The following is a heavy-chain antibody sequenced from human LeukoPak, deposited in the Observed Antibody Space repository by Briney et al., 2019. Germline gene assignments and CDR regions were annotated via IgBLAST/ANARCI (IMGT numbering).Heavy chain of an antibody. V-gene: IGHV4-31*03. CDR1: GGSISSGGYY. Sequence: SETLSLTCTVSGGSISSGGYYWSWIRQHLGKGLEWIGYIYYSGSTYYNPSLKSRVTISVDTSKNQFSLKLSPVTAADTAVYYCARGLGDSSGYDPWGQGTLVTVSS. J-gene: IGHJ5*02. D-gene: IGHD3-22*01. CDR2: IYYSGST. CDR3: ARGLGDSSGYDP.